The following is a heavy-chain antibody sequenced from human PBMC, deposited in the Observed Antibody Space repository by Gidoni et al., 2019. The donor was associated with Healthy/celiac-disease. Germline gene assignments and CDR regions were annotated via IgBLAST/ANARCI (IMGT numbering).Heavy chain of an antibody. D-gene: IGHD3-22*01. V-gene: IGHV1-69*01. CDR2: IIPIFGTA. CDR1: GGTFSSYA. J-gene: IGHJ4*02. CDR3: ARDQEGNDSSGNTFDY. Sequence: QVQLVQSGAEVKKPGSSVQVSCKASGGTFSSYAISWVRQAPGQGLEWMGGIIPIFGTANYAQKFQGRVTITADESTSTAYMELSSLRSEDTAVYYCARDQEGNDSSGNTFDYWGQGTLVTVSS.